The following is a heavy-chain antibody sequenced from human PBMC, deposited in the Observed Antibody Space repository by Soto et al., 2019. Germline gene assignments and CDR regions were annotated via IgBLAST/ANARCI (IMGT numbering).Heavy chain of an antibody. CDR1: GFTFHAYA. J-gene: IGHJ4*02. V-gene: IGHV3-23*01. Sequence: GGSLRLSCEGSGFTFHAYALSWVRQAPGKGLEWVSAITGSGGRTFYADSVKGRFTISRDNSKTTLYLQMTSLRADDTAIYFCAKDGEIVPGAHFDYWGQGAPVTVSS. D-gene: IGHD5-12*01. CDR2: ITGSGGRT. CDR3: AKDGEIVPGAHFDY.